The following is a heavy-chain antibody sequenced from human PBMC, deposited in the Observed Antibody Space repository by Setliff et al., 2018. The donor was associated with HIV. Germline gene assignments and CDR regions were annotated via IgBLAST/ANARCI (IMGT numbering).Heavy chain of an antibody. Sequence: GGSLRLSCAASGFTFSNYSMNWVRQAPGKGLEWVSYISSSSTIYYADSVKGRVTISRDNAKNSLYLQMNSLRAEDTAVYYCAREVSTTPYYFNYWGQGTLVTVSS. J-gene: IGHJ4*01. CDR3: AREVSTTPYYFNY. CDR1: GFTFSNYS. V-gene: IGHV3-48*01. CDR2: ISSSSTI. D-gene: IGHD5-12*01.